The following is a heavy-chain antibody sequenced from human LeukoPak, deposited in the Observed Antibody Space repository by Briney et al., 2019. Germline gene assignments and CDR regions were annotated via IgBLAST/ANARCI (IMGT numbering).Heavy chain of an antibody. Sequence: SETLSLTCTVSGYSISSGYYWGWIRQPPGKGLEWIGSIYHSGSANYNPSLKSRVTISVDTSKNQFSLKLSSVTAEDTAVYYCARLLHIAAAGIHYDYWGQGTLVTVSS. V-gene: IGHV4-38-2*02. CDR3: ARLLHIAAAGIHYDY. D-gene: IGHD6-13*01. CDR1: GYSISSGYY. J-gene: IGHJ4*02. CDR2: IYHSGSA.